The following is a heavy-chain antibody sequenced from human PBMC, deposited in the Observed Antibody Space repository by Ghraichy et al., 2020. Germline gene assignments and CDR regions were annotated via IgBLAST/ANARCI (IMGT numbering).Heavy chain of an antibody. CDR1: GGSISSYY. J-gene: IGHJ6*02. Sequence: SETLSLTCTVSGGSISSYYWSWIRQPPGKGLEWIGYIYYSGSTNYNPSLKSRVTISVDTSKNQFSLKLSSVTAADTAVYYCARALYSGYDYYYYGMDVWGQGTTVTVSS. V-gene: IGHV4-59*01. CDR2: IYYSGST. CDR3: ARALYSGYDYYYYGMDV. D-gene: IGHD5-12*01.